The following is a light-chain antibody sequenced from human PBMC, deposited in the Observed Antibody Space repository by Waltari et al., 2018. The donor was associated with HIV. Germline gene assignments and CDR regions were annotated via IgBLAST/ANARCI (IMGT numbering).Light chain of an antibody. CDR2: RTS. J-gene: IGKJ3*01. V-gene: IGKV1-5*03. CDR1: QSVSPW. CDR3: QQYNSHSRS. Sequence: DIQMTQSPYLLSASGVDTVNITCWGNQSVSPWLAWYRQTPVGPPSLLIYRTSILEEGVPSKFSGSGSGTEFPLTIAGLQVGDFVTYYCQQYNSHSRSFGLGT.